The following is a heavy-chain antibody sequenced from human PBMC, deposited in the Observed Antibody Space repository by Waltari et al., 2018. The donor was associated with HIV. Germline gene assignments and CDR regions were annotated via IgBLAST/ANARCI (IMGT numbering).Heavy chain of an antibody. Sequence: SGFTFNNAWMSWVRQAPGKGLEWVGRIKSKTDGGTTDFAAPVKGRFTISRDDSKNTLYLQMNSLKTEDTAVYYCTTDKRDWGSYRAPFDYWGQGTLVTVSS. CDR2: IKSKTDGGTT. V-gene: IGHV3-15*01. D-gene: IGHD3-16*02. CDR1: GFTFNNAW. CDR3: TTDKRDWGSYRAPFDY. J-gene: IGHJ4*02.